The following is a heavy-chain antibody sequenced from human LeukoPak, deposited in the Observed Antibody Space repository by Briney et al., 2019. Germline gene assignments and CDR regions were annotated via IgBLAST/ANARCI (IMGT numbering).Heavy chain of an antibody. CDR1: GFTFSSYE. CDR3: ARVPYVITIFGVVLYMYV. CDR2: ISSSGSTI. V-gene: IGHV3-48*03. D-gene: IGHD3-3*01. Sequence: GGSLRLSCAASGFTFSSYEMNWVRQAPGKGLEWVSYISSSGSTIYYTDSVKGRFTISRDNAENSLYLQMNSLRVEDTAVYYCARVPYVITIFGVVLYMYVWGKGTTVTVSS. J-gene: IGHJ6*03.